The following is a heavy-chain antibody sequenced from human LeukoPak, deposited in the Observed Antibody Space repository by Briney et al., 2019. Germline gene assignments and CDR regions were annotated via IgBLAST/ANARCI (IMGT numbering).Heavy chain of an antibody. Sequence: PGGSLRLSCAASGFTFSSYGINWVRQAPRKGLEWVSSISSSSSYIYYADSVKGRFTISRDNAKNSLYLQMNSLRAEDTAVYYCARAQQQWSDYDLYYFDYWGQGTLVTVSS. CDR2: ISSSSSYI. V-gene: IGHV3-21*01. D-gene: IGHD5-12*01. CDR3: ARAQQQWSDYDLYYFDY. J-gene: IGHJ4*02. CDR1: GFTFSSYG.